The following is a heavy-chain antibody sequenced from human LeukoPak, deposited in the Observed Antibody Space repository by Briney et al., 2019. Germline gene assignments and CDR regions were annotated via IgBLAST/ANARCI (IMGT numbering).Heavy chain of an antibody. J-gene: IGHJ4*02. D-gene: IGHD3-10*01. Sequence: GSLRLSCAASGFTFSNAWMSWVRQPPGKGLEWIGEINHSGSTNYNPSLKSRVTISVDTSKNQFSLKLSSVTAADTAVYYCARDRMVRAFDYWGQGTLVTVSS. CDR3: ARDRMVRAFDY. CDR1: GFTFSNAW. V-gene: IGHV4-34*01. CDR2: INHSGST.